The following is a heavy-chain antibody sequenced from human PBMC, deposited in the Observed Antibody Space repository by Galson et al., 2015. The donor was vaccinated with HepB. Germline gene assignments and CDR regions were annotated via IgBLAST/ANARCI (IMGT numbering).Heavy chain of an antibody. CDR2: ISRSYSLT. CDR3: ARDDEYNSSSSYYYYGMDV. Sequence: SLRLSCAASGFSLSTYTMNWVRQAPGKGLEWVSPISRSYSLTYYADSVKGRFTISRDNAKNSLYLQMHSLRAEDTAVYFCARDDEYNSSSSYYYYGMDVWGQGTTVTVSS. J-gene: IGHJ6*02. V-gene: IGHV3-21*06. CDR1: GFSLSTYT. D-gene: IGHD6-6*01.